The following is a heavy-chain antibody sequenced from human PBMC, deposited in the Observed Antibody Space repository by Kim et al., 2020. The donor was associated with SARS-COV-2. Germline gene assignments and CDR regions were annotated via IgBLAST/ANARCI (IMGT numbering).Heavy chain of an antibody. CDR3: ARKMYYYDSSGLNY. Sequence: SPSFQGQVTISADKSISTAYLQWSSLKASDTAMYYCARKMYYYDSSGLNYWGQGTLVTVSS. J-gene: IGHJ4*02. D-gene: IGHD3-22*01. V-gene: IGHV5-51*01.